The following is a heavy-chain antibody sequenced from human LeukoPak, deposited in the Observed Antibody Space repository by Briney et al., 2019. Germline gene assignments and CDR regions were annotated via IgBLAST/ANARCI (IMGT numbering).Heavy chain of an antibody. J-gene: IGHJ4*02. D-gene: IGHD5-18*01. V-gene: IGHV3-21*04. CDR3: AKGRGYNYGYIFGYFDY. CDR1: GFTFTSYG. CDR2: ISSSSSHI. Sequence: GGSLRLSCAASGFTFTSYGMTWVRQAPGKGLEWVSSISSSSSHIYYSDSVKGRFTISRDNAKNSLYLQMNSLRAEDTALYYCAKGRGYNYGYIFGYFDYWGQGTLVTVSS.